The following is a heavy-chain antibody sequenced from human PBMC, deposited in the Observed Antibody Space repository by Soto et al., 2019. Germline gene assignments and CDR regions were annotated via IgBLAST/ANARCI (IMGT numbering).Heavy chain of an antibody. CDR2: IIPILGIA. Sequence: QVQLVQSGAEVKKPGSSVKVSCKASGGTFSSYTISWVRQAPGQGLEWMGRIIPILGIANYAQKFQGRVTITADKSTSTANMELSSLRSEDTAVYYCARGYIAAAARGNWFDPWGQGTLVTVSS. CDR3: ARGYIAAAARGNWFDP. V-gene: IGHV1-69*02. D-gene: IGHD6-13*01. J-gene: IGHJ5*02. CDR1: GGTFSSYT.